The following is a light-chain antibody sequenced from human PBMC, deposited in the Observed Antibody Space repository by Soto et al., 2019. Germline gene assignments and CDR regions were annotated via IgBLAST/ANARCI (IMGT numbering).Light chain of an antibody. V-gene: IGKV1-9*01. CDR1: QGISSY. CDR2: TAS. CDR3: QQLNGYPLT. J-gene: IGKJ4*01. Sequence: DIQLTQSPSFVSASVGDRVIITCRASQGISSYLAWYQQKPGKAPKLLIYTASTLQSGVPSRFSGSGSGTEFTLTISSLQPEDFATYFCQQLNGYPLTFGGGTKVDIK.